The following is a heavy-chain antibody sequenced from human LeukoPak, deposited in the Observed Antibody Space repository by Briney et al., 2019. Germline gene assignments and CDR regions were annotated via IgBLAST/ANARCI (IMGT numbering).Heavy chain of an antibody. Sequence: SVKISRKASGGTFSSYAISWVRQAPGQGLEWMGGIIPIFGTANYAQKFQGRVTITTDESTSTAYMELSRLRSEDTAVYYCAREGRWLQLPWYFDLWGRGTLVTVSS. CDR2: IIPIFGTA. J-gene: IGHJ2*01. V-gene: IGHV1-69*05. D-gene: IGHD5-24*01. CDR1: GGTFSSYA. CDR3: AREGRWLQLPWYFDL.